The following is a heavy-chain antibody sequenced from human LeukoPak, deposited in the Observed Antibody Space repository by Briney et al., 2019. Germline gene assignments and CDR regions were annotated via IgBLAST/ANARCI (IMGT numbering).Heavy chain of an antibody. V-gene: IGHV3-23*01. J-gene: IGHJ4*02. D-gene: IGHD3-3*01. CDR2: ISGSGGST. CDR3: AKRKEIFTSYYFDY. Sequence: PGGSLRLSCAASGFIFSSWWMLWFRRPPGKGLECVSAISGSGGSTYYADSVKGRFTISRDNSKNTLYLQMNSLRAEDTAVYYCAKRKEIFTSYYFDYWGQGTLVTVSS. CDR1: GFIFSSWW.